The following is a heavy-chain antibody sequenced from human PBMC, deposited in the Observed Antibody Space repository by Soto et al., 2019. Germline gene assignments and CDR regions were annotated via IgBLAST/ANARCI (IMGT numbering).Heavy chain of an antibody. J-gene: IGHJ6*01. CDR3: ARVQCRGGRSYYYYYGMEV. V-gene: IGHV3-7*03. CDR2: IKQDGSEK. CDR1: GFTFSSYW. Sequence: EVQLVESGGGLVQPGGSLRLSCAASGFTFSSYWMSWVRQAPGKGLEWVANIKQDGSEKYYVDSVKGRFTISRDNAKNSLYLEMNSRRAEDTAVYYCARVQCRGGRSYYYYYGMEVWGQVTRVTVS. D-gene: IGHD2-15*01.